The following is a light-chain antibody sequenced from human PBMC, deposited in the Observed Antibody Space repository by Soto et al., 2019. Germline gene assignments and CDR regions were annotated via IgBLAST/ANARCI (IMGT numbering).Light chain of an antibody. CDR2: DAS. Sequence: EIVLTQSPGTLSLSPGERATLSCRASQSVISYLAWYQQKAGQAPRLLIYDASSRATGIPDRFSGSGSGTDFTLTISRLEPEDLAVYYCQHYGSLPLTFGGGTKVEI. J-gene: IGKJ4*01. CDR3: QHYGSLPLT. V-gene: IGKV3-20*01. CDR1: QSVISY.